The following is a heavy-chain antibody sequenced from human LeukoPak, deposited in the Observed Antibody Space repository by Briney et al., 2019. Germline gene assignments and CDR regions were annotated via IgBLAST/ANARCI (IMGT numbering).Heavy chain of an antibody. J-gene: IGHJ6*03. Sequence: SVKVSRKASGGTFIGYAVSWVRQAPGQGLQWMGRIIPVFGTTNYAQNFHGRVTITTDGSTSTAYMEVISLRSDDTGVYYCAAESEWGNLGYMDVWGKGTKVTVSS. D-gene: IGHD2-8*01. CDR1: GGTFIGYA. CDR3: AAESEWGNLGYMDV. CDR2: IIPVFGTT. V-gene: IGHV1-69*05.